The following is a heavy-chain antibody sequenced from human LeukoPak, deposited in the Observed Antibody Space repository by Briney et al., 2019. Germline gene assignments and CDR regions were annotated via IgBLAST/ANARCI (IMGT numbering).Heavy chain of an antibody. J-gene: IGHJ6*03. CDR1: GFTFSSYG. D-gene: IGHD3-10*01. Sequence: GRSLRLSCGASGFTFSSYGMHWVRQAPGKGLEWVAFVRYDGSNKYYADSVKGRFTISRDNSKNTLYLQMNSLRAEDTAVYYCARDQGSGINYYYYYMDVWGKGTTVTVSS. CDR3: ARDQGSGINYYYYYMDV. V-gene: IGHV3-30*12. CDR2: VRYDGSNK.